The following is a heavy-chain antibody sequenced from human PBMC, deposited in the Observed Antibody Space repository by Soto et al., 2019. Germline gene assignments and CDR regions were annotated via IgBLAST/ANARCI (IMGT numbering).Heavy chain of an antibody. CDR1: GYRVSTYG. D-gene: IGHD3-3*01. CDR2: ISTSNGYT. J-gene: IGHJ6*02. Sequence: GGSGKVACKASGYRVSTYGISWVRQAPGQGIEGMGWISTSNGYTNDAQKFQGRVSMTTDTSTNPAYMEVRRLRSADTAFYFCPRDRSFALLEWSPSDSYGMDVWGQGTSVTVSS. V-gene: IGHV1-18*01. CDR3: PRDRSFALLEWSPSDSYGMDV.